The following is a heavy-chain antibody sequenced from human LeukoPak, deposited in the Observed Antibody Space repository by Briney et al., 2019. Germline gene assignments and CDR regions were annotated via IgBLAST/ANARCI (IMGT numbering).Heavy chain of an antibody. D-gene: IGHD2-8*01. V-gene: IGHV4-34*01. CDR1: GGSFSGYY. Sequence: SETLSLTCAVYGGSFSGYYWSWIRQPPGKGLEWIGGINHSGSTNYNPSLKSRVTISVDTSKNQFSLKLSSVTAADTAVYYCARLYLRNFDYWGQGTLVTVSS. CDR3: ARLYLRNFDY. CDR2: INHSGST. J-gene: IGHJ4*02.